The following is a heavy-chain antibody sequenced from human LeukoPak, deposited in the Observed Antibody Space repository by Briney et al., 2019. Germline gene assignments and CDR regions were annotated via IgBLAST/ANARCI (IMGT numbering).Heavy chain of an antibody. CDR1: GFTFHDHG. CDR3: AREEGPYCDC. J-gene: IGHJ4*02. Sequence: PGGSLRLSCAASGFTFHDHGMSWVRQVQGKGLEWVSALNWNGDNTGYADSGKGRFTISRDNAKKSLYLQMNSLAAEDAAYCVCAREEGPYCDCWGQGTLVTVSS. CDR2: LNWNGDNT. V-gene: IGHV3-20*01.